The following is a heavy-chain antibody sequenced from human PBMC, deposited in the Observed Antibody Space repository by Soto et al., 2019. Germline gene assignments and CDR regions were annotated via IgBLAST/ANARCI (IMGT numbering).Heavy chain of an antibody. CDR2: ISGSGGST. CDR1: GFTFSSYA. V-gene: IGHV3-23*01. D-gene: IGHD2-2*01. CDR3: ARRYCSSTSCYLVDY. Sequence: PGGSLRLSCAASGFTFSSYAMSWVRQAPGKGLEWVSAISGSGGSTYYADSVKGRFTISRDNSKNTLCLQMNSLRAEDTAVYYCARRYCSSTSCYLVDYWGQGALVTVSS. J-gene: IGHJ4*02.